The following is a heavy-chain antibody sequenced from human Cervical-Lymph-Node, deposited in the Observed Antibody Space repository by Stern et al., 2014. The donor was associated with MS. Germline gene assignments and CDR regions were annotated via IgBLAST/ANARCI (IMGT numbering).Heavy chain of an antibody. D-gene: IGHD2-21*02. CDR2: FDPERGET. CDR3: ATHRGRVTYYYGMDV. J-gene: IGHJ6*02. V-gene: IGHV1-24*01. Sequence: HVQLVQSGAEVKKPGASVKVSCKVSGYTLSEISMHWVRQAPGKGLEWMGGFDPERGETRYAQKFQGRVTMAEDRSTDTAYMELSSLRSEDTAVYYCATHRGRVTYYYGMDVWGQGTTVTVSS. CDR1: GYTLSEIS.